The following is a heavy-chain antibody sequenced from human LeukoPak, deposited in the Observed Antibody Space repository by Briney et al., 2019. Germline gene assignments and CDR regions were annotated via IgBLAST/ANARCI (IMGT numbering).Heavy chain of an antibody. CDR1: GGSVGSENSY. Sequence: SETLSLTCTVSGGSVGSENSYWNWIRQPAGKGLEWIGRIYADGSSTYNPSLKSRVTILVDTSKNQFSLRLTSMTAADTAVYYCARDYSSSSVFDYWGQGTLVTVSS. CDR3: ARDYSSSSVFDY. V-gene: IGHV4-61*02. J-gene: IGHJ4*02. D-gene: IGHD6-6*01. CDR2: IYADGSS.